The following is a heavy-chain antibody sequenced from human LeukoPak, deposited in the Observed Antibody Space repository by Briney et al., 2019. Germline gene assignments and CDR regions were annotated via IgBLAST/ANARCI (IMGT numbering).Heavy chain of an antibody. CDR2: IYYSGET. D-gene: IGHD3-16*01. J-gene: IGHJ5*02. V-gene: IGHV4-59*08. Sequence: SETLSLTCAVYGGSFSGYYWSWIRQPPGKGLEWMGYIYYSGETNYNPSLNGRVTVSVDTSKNQFSLKLSSVTAADTAVYYCARGHYGFSPWGQGTLVTVSS. CDR3: ARGHYGFSP. CDR1: GGSFSGYY.